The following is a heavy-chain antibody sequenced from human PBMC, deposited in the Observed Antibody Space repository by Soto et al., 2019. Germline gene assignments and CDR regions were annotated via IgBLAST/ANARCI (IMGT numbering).Heavy chain of an antibody. J-gene: IGHJ4*02. V-gene: IGHV1-69*13. Sequence: SVKVSCKASGGTFSSYAISWVRQAPGQGLEWMGGIIPIFGTANYAQKFQGRVTITADESTSTAYMELSSLRSEDTAVYYCARERAWFAKYYFGYWGQGNLVTVSA. D-gene: IGHD3-10*01. CDR1: GGTFSSYA. CDR2: IIPIFGTA. CDR3: ARERAWFAKYYFGY.